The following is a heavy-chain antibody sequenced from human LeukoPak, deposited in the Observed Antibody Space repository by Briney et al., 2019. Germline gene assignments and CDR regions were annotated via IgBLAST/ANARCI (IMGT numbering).Heavy chain of an antibody. D-gene: IGHD3-9*01. V-gene: IGHV4-59*12. CDR1: DDSISDYY. CDR2: FHNSGTS. CDR3: AGMVIIRDYYYYGMDV. Sequence: SETLSLTCTVSDDSISDYYRGWIRQPPGKGLEWIGYFHNSGTSTYNPSLKSRVTISVDKSKNQFSLKLSSVTAADTAVYYCAGMVIIRDYYYYGMDVWGQGTTVTVSS. J-gene: IGHJ6*02.